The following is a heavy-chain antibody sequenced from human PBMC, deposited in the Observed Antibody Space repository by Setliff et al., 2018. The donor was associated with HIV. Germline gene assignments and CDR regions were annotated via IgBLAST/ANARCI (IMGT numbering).Heavy chain of an antibody. J-gene: IGHJ6*03. D-gene: IGHD3-22*01. Sequence: GGSLRLSCAASGFTFSSYGIHWVRQAPGKGLEWVAFIRYTGSNKYYADSVKGRFTISRDNAKNSLYLQMNSLRAEDTAVYYCARDQPRITMIVVVPFPMDVWGKGTTVTVSS. CDR2: IRYTGSNK. CDR3: ARDQPRITMIVVVPFPMDV. V-gene: IGHV3-30*02. CDR1: GFTFSSYG.